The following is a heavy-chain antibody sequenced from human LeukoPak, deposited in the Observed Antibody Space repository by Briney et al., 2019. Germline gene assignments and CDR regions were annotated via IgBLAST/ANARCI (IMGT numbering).Heavy chain of an antibody. Sequence: GESLRLSCAASGLTPRSCGMTWVRQAPGKGLEWVSGISGSGDSTYCADSVKGRFTISRDNSKNTLYLQMNSLRAEDTAVYYCANGRTIFGVVTDDAFDIWGQGTMVTVSS. D-gene: IGHD3-3*01. V-gene: IGHV3-23*01. CDR3: ANGRTIFGVVTDDAFDI. J-gene: IGHJ3*02. CDR2: ISGSGDST. CDR1: GLTPRSCG.